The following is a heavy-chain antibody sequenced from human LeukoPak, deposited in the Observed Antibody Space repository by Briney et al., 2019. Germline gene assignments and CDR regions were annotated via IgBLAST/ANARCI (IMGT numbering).Heavy chain of an antibody. D-gene: IGHD3-10*01. CDR1: GGSISSGGYY. J-gene: IGHJ5*02. V-gene: IGHV4-31*03. Sequence: SETLSLTCTVSGGSISSGGYYWSWIRQHPGKGLEWIGYIYYSGSTYYNPSLKSRVTISVDTSKNQFSLKLSSVTAADTAVYYCARQTNYLWFGEFDFDPWGQGTLVTVSS. CDR2: IYYSGST. CDR3: ARQTNYLWFGEFDFDP.